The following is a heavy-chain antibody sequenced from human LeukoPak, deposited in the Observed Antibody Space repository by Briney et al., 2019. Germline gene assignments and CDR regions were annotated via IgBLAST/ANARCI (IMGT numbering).Heavy chain of an antibody. CDR1: GFTFSSYG. V-gene: IGHV3-23*01. D-gene: IGHD3-3*01. CDR3: AKGQLTYDFWSGLPGY. Sequence: GGTLRLSCAASGFTFSSYGMSWVRQAPGKGLEWVSAISGSGGSTYYADSVKGRFTICRDNSKNTLYLQMNSLRAEDTAVYYCAKGQLTYDFWSGLPGYWGQGTLVTVSS. J-gene: IGHJ4*02. CDR2: ISGSGGST.